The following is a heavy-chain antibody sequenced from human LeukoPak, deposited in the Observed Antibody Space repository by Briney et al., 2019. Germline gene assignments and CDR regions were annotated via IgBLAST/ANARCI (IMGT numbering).Heavy chain of an antibody. V-gene: IGHV1-69*01. CDR2: IIPIFGTA. D-gene: IGHD3-22*01. J-gene: IGHJ3*02. Sequence: SVKVSCKASGGTFSSYAISWVRQAPGQGLEWMGGIIPIFGTANYAQKFQGSVTITADESTSTAYMELSSLRSEDTAVYYCARDKPQWLPRDAFDIWGQGTMVTVSS. CDR1: GGTFSSYA. CDR3: ARDKPQWLPRDAFDI.